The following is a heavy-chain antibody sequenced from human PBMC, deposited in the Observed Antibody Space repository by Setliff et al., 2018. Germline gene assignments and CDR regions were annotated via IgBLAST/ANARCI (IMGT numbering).Heavy chain of an antibody. CDR1: GGSISSYY. CDR2: IYYSGST. D-gene: IGHD2-15*01. Sequence: SETLSLTCTVSGGSISSYYWSWIRQPPGKGLEWIGYIYYSGSTNYNPSLKRRVTISVDTSKNQFSLKLSSVTAADTAVYYCARRYCSGGSCDFDPWGQGTLVTVSS. CDR3: ARRYCSGGSCDFDP. J-gene: IGHJ5*02. V-gene: IGHV4-59*01.